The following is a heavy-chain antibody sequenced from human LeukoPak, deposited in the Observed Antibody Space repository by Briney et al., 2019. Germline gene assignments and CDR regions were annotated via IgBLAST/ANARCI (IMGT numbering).Heavy chain of an antibody. J-gene: IGHJ6*02. CDR1: GFTLSSYG. V-gene: IGHV3-33*01. CDR2: IWYDGSNN. D-gene: IGHD2-2*01. CDR3: ARDHYCSSTSCYGGPGYYYGMDV. Sequence: AGGSLRLSCAASGFTLSSYGMHWVRQAPGKGLGWVAVIWYDGSNNYYADSVKGRFTVSRDNSKNTLYLQMNSLRAEDTAVYYCARDHYCSSTSCYGGPGYYYGMDVWGQGTTVTVSS.